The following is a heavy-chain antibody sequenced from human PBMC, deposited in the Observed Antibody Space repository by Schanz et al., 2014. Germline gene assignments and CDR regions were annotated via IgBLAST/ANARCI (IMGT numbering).Heavy chain of an antibody. CDR2: LSGSGAGT. CDR3: AREDCSATSCYFRY. D-gene: IGHD2-21*01. V-gene: IGHV3-23*04. J-gene: IGHJ4*02. CDR1: GFTFSNYA. Sequence: EVQLVESGGALVQPGGSLRLSCAASGFTFSNYAMGWVRQTPGKGLEWVSTLSGSGAGTFYADSVKGRFTISRDNSNNTVYLQMNTLRAEDTAVYYCAREDCSATSCYFRYWGQGTLVTVSS.